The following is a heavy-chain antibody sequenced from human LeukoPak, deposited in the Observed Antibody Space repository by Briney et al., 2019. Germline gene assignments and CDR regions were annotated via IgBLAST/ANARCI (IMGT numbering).Heavy chain of an antibody. J-gene: IGHJ4*02. D-gene: IGHD2-2*01. Sequence: ASVKVSCKASGGTFSSYAISWVRQAPGQGLEWMGGIIPIFGTANYAQKFQGRVTITADESTSTAYMELSSLRPEDTAVYYCARGGARRYQHHQQYYFDYWGQGTLVTVSS. V-gene: IGHV1-69*13. CDR3: ARGGARRYQHHQQYYFDY. CDR2: IIPIFGTA. CDR1: GGTFSSYA.